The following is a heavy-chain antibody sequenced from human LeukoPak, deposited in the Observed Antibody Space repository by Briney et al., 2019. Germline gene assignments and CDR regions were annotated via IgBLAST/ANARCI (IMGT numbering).Heavy chain of an antibody. D-gene: IGHD1-1*01. V-gene: IGHV5-10-1*01. CDR1: GYSFTSYW. J-gene: IGHJ3*02. CDR3: ARQVYNWNDGETGAFDI. CDR2: IDPSDSYT. Sequence: GESLKISCKGSGYSFTSYWISWVRQMPGKGLEWMGRIDPSDSYTNYSPSFQGHVTISADKSISTAYLQWSGLKASDTAMYYCARQVYNWNDGETGAFDIWGQGTMVTVSS.